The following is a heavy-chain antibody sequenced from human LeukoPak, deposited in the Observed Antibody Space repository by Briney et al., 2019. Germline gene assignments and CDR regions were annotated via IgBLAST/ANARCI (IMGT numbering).Heavy chain of an antibody. V-gene: IGHV4-59*01. CDR3: ARIRSHVPATSPADS. J-gene: IGHJ5*01. CDR1: GGSFSGYY. D-gene: IGHD2-2*01. CDR2: IYYSGSS. Sequence: SETLSLTCAVYGGSFSGYYWGWIRQPPGKGLEWIGYIYYSGSSNFNPSLKSRVTIELDTSKNQFSLKLSSVTAADTAVYFCARIRSHVPATSPADSWGQGTLVTVSS.